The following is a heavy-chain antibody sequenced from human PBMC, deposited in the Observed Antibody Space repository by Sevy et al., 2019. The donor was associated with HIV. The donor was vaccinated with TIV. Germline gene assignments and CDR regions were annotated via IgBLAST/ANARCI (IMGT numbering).Heavy chain of an antibody. D-gene: IGHD2-15*01. CDR3: ARVKGGGSCWAFDP. Sequence: SETLSLTCTVSGGSISSGGYYWSWIRQHPGKGLEWIGYIYYSGSTYYNPSLKSRVTISVGTSMNRFSLKLSSVTAADTAVYYCARVKGGGSCWAFDPWGQGTLVTVSS. CDR1: GGSISSGGYY. V-gene: IGHV4-31*03. J-gene: IGHJ5*02. CDR2: IYYSGST.